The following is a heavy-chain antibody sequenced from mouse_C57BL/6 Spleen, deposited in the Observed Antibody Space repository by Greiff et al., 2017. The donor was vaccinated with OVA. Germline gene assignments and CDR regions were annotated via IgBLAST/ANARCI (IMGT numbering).Heavy chain of an antibody. CDR3: TTLLPSAY. V-gene: IGHV1-15*01. CDR1: GYTFTDYE. Sequence: VQGVESGAELVRPGASVTLSCKASGYTFTDYEMHWVKQTPVHGLEWIGAIDPETGGTAYNQKFKGKAILTADKSSSTAYMELRSLTSEDTAVYYCTTLLPSAYWGQGTLVTVSA. D-gene: IGHD1-2*01. J-gene: IGHJ3*01. CDR2: IDPETGGT.